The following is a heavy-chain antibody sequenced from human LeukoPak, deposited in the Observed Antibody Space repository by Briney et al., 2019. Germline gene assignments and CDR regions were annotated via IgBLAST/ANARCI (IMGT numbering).Heavy chain of an antibody. Sequence: PSETLSLTCTVSGGSISSGGYYWSWIRQHPRKGLEWIGYIHYSGSTYYNPSLRSRLTISVDTSKNQFSLNLSSVTAADTAVYYCARNHRSFDYWGQGTLVTVSS. CDR3: ARNHRSFDY. CDR2: IHYSGST. D-gene: IGHD6-6*01. J-gene: IGHJ4*02. V-gene: IGHV4-31*03. CDR1: GGSISSGGYY.